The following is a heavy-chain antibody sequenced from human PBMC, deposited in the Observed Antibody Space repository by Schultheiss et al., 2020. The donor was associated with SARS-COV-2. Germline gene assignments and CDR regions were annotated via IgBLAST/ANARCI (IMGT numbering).Heavy chain of an antibody. Sequence: ESLKISCTVSGDPISSSSYYWGWIRQPPGKGLEWIGNIYYTGATNYSPSLRSRVIISIDTSKSQFSLRLRSVTAADTAIYFCSRGRTSVIPSPVLGLGPHYFSYYMDVWGKGTTVTVSS. CDR2: IYYTGAT. D-gene: IGHD4-11*01. V-gene: IGHV4-39*01. J-gene: IGHJ6*03. CDR1: GDPISSSSYY. CDR3: SRGRTSVIPSPVLGLGPHYFSYYMDV.